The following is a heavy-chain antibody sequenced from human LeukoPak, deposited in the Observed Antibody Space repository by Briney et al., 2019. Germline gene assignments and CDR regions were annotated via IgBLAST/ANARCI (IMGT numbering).Heavy chain of an antibody. Sequence: SETLSLTCTVSGGSISSSSYYWGWIRQPPGKGLEWIGSIYYSGSTYYNPSLKSRVTISVDTSKNQFSLKLSSVTAADTAVYYCARYGDYLGNFDYWGQGTLVTVSS. CDR3: ARYGDYLGNFDY. CDR2: IYYSGST. J-gene: IGHJ4*02. D-gene: IGHD4-17*01. V-gene: IGHV4-39*07. CDR1: GGSISSSSYY.